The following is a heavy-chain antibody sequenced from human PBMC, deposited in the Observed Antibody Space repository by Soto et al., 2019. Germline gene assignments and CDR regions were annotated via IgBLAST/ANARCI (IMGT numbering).Heavy chain of an antibody. CDR3: ARDLGGYYDSSGAYGMDV. J-gene: IGHJ6*02. CDR1: GGTFSSYA. Sequence: QVQLVQSGAEVKKPGSSVKVSCKASGGTFSSYAISWVRQAPGQGLEWMGGIFPIFGTANYEQKFQGRVTITADESKSTAYMELSSLRSEDTAVYYCARDLGGYYDSSGAYGMDVWGQGTTVTVSS. V-gene: IGHV1-69*01. D-gene: IGHD3-22*01. CDR2: IFPIFGTA.